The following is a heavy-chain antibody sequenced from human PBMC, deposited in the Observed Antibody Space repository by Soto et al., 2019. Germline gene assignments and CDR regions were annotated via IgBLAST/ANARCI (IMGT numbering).Heavy chain of an antibody. CDR3: ARGRYGDY. CDR2: ISAHNGNT. V-gene: IGHV1-18*01. Sequence: QVHLVQSGAEVKKPGASVKVSCKGSGYTFTSYGITWVRQAPGQGLEWMGWISAHNGNTDYAQRLQGRVTVTRDTSTSTAYLELRSMRSEGPAVYYCARGRYGDYWGQGALVTVSS. J-gene: IGHJ4*02. CDR1: GYTFTSYG. D-gene: IGHD1-1*01.